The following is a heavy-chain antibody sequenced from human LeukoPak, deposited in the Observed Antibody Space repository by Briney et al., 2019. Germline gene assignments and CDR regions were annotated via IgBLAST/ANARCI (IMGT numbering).Heavy chain of an antibody. D-gene: IGHD2-21*01. V-gene: IGHV1-2*02. CDR2: INSDSGGT. J-gene: IGHJ4*02. CDR1: GYTFNGCT. Sequence: ASVRVSCKASGYTFNGCTIHWVRQAPGQGLEWVGWINSDSGGTKYAQKFQGTVTMTRDRSISAAYMELSTLTSDDTAVYYCARGRVSDPDYWGQGTLVTVSS. CDR3: ARGRVSDPDY.